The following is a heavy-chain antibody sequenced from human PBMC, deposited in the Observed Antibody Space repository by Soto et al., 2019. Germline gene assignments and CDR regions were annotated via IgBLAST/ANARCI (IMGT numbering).Heavy chain of an antibody. CDR3: AKVLRDGLRTYDS. V-gene: IGHV3-23*01. J-gene: IGHJ4*02. CDR2: VGGSGSST. Sequence: PGGSLRLSCAASGFTFSTYVMSWVRQAPEKGLEWVSPVGGSGSSTYYADSVKGRFTISRDNSMNTLYLQMDSLRVDDAAVYYCAKVLRDGLRTYDSWGQGTLVTVSS. CDR1: GFTFSTYV. D-gene: IGHD2-15*01.